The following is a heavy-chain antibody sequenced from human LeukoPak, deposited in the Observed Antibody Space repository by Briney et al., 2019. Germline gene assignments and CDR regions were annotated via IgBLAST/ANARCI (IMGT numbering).Heavy chain of an antibody. CDR3: ARDRAITS. CDR1: GGSISSSNW. D-gene: IGHD3-10*01. Sequence: SETLSLTCAVSGGSISSSNWWTWVRQPPGKGLEWIGEIYHSGSTNYNPSLKSRVTISVGKSKNQFSLKLSSVTAADTAVYYCARDRAITSWGQGTLVTVSS. V-gene: IGHV4-4*02. CDR2: IYHSGST. J-gene: IGHJ4*02.